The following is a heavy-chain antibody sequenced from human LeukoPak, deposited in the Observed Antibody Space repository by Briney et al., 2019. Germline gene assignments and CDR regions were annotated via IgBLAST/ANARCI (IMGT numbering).Heavy chain of an antibody. CDR1: GFTFSDYY. CDR3: ARGSIAASMFRLDP. CDR2: ISSSGSTI. D-gene: IGHD6-13*01. V-gene: IGHV3-11*01. J-gene: IGHJ5*02. Sequence: GSLRLSCAASGFTFSDYYMRWIRQAPGEGVEWVSYISSSGSTIYYADSVKGRFTISRDNAKNSLYLQMNSLRAEDTAVYYCARGSIAASMFRLDPWGQGTLVTVSS.